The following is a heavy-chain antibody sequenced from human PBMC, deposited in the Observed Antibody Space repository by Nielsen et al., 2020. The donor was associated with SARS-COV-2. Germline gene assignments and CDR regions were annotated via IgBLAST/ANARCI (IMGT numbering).Heavy chain of an antibody. V-gene: IGHV3-30*18. CDR2: ISYDGSNK. CDR1: GFTFSSYG. Sequence: GESLKISCAASGFTFSSYGMHWVRQAPGKGLEWVAVISYDGSNKYYADSVKGRFTISRDNSKNTLYLQMNSLRAEDTAVYYCAKIVLSGGTQDYWGQGTLVTVSS. D-gene: IGHD1-1*01. CDR3: AKIVLSGGTQDY. J-gene: IGHJ4*02.